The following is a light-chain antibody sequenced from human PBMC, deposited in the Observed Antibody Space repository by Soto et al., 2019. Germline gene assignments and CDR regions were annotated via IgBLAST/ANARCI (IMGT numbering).Light chain of an antibody. CDR2: VTS. V-gene: IGKV1-12*01. J-gene: IGKJ5*01. CDR1: QGLSDS. CDR3: HQGHNWPLT. Sequence: DIQMTQSPSSVSASVGDRVTITCRATQGLSDSLAWYQQKPGKAPKLLISVTSRLQSGVPSRFSGSASGTAFTLTIDRLQPEDLATYYCHQGHNWPLTFGQGTRLELK.